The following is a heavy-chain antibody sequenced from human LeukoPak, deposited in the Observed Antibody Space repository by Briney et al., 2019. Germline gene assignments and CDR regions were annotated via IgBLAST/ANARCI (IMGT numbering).Heavy chain of an antibody. CDR3: ARDLGGSYYRAFDI. D-gene: IGHD1-26*01. Sequence: ASVKVSCKASGYTFTGYYMHWVRQAPGQGLEWMGWINPNSGGTNYAQKLRGRVTMTRDTSISTAYMERSRLRSDDTAVYYCARDLGGSYYRAFDIWGEGTMVTVS. CDR2: INPNSGGT. J-gene: IGHJ3*02. V-gene: IGHV1-2*02. CDR1: GYTFTGYY.